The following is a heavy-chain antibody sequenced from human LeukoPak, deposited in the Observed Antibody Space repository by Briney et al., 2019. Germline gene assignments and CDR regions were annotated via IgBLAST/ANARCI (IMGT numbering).Heavy chain of an antibody. CDR1: GFTFSDYY. Sequence: GGSLRLSCAASGFTFSDYYMSWLRQAPGKGLEGVSYISSSGSTIYYADSVKGRFTISRDNAKNSLYLQMNSLRAEDTAVYYCARYDGSYRYYYYMDVWGKGTTVTISS. V-gene: IGHV3-11*04. D-gene: IGHD1-26*01. J-gene: IGHJ6*03. CDR3: ARYDGSYRYYYYMDV. CDR2: ISSSGSTI.